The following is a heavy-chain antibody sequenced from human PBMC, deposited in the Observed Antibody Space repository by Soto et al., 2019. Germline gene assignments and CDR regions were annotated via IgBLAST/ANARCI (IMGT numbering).Heavy chain of an antibody. V-gene: IGHV4-39*01. J-gene: IGHJ6*02. CDR1: GGSITSGGYF. CDR2: VHSTGGT. Sequence: SETLSLTCTVSGGSITSGGYFWDWIRQPPGKGLEWIGTVHSTGGTYYSPSLRSRVTISVDTSKSLFSLKLSSVTAADTAVYYCASVPVLRYFDWLVGSNYGMDVWGQGTTVTVSS. D-gene: IGHD3-9*01. CDR3: ASVPVLRYFDWLVGSNYGMDV.